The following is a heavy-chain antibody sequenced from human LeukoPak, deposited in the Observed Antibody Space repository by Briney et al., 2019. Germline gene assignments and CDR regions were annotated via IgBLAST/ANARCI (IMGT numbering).Heavy chain of an antibody. CDR2: ISYDGSNK. D-gene: IGHD3-16*01. J-gene: IGHJ5*02. V-gene: IGHV3-30*18. Sequence: GRSLRLSCAASGFTFSSYGMHWVRQAPGKGLEWVAVISYDGSNKYYAESVKGRFTISRDTSKNTLYLQMNSLRAEDTAVYYCVETRSRNMITFGGAERWFDPWGQGTLVTVSS. CDR3: VETRSRNMITFGGAERWFDP. CDR1: GFTFSSYG.